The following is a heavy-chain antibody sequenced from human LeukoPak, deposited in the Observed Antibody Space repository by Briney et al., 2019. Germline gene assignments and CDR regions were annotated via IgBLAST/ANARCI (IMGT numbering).Heavy chain of an antibody. J-gene: IGHJ4*02. CDR3: AKERSYGDYADDY. D-gene: IGHD4-17*01. V-gene: IGHV3-23*01. CDR1: GFTFTSYA. Sequence: TGGSLRLSCAASGFTFTSYAMSWVRQAPGKGLEWVSAISGSGGSTYYADSVKGRFTISRDNSKNTLYLRMNSLRAEDTAVYYCAKERSYGDYADDYWGQGTLVTVSS. CDR2: ISGSGGST.